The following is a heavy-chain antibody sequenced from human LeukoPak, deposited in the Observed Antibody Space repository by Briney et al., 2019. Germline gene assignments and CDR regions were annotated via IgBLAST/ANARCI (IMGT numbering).Heavy chain of an antibody. CDR1: GFTFSTYG. CDR2: IRYDGSNK. D-gene: IGHD3-10*01. Sequence: GGSLRLSCAASGFTFSTYGMHWVRQAPGKGLEWVAGIRYDGSNKNYADSVKGRFTISRDNSKNMLYLQMNSLRAEDTAVYYCAKGGGYGSGTYSEDWGQGILVTVSS. J-gene: IGHJ4*02. V-gene: IGHV3-30*02. CDR3: AKGGGYGSGTYSED.